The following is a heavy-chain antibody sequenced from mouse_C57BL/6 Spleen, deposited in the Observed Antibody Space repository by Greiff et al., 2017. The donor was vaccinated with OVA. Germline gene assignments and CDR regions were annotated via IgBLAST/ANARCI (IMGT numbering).Heavy chain of an antibody. D-gene: IGHD1-1*01. V-gene: IGHV2-6*01. Sequence: QVQLKESGPGLVAPSQSLSITCTVSGFSLTSYGVDWVRQSPGKGLEWLGVIWGVGSTNYNSALKSRLSISKDNSKSQVFLKMNSLQTDDTAMYYCASVHYYGSSLFAYWGQGTLVTVSA. CDR2: IWGVGST. CDR3: ASVHYYGSSLFAY. J-gene: IGHJ3*01. CDR1: GFSLTSYG.